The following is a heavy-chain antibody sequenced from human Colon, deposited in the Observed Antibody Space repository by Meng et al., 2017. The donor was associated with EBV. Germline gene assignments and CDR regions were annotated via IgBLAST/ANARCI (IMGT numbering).Heavy chain of an antibody. CDR3: KNSWTDP. CDR2: IKSKTAGEAT. CDR1: GFTFSDAW. Sequence: EVRVVESGGRLVKPGGSHISSCVGCGFTFSDAWMSWVRQAPGKVLEWVGRIKSKTAGEATDYAAPVKGRFTISRDDSTNTVYLQMSSLKTEDTGVYYCKNSWTDPWGQGTLVTVSS. D-gene: IGHD3/OR15-3a*01. J-gene: IGHJ5*02. V-gene: IGHV3-15*01.